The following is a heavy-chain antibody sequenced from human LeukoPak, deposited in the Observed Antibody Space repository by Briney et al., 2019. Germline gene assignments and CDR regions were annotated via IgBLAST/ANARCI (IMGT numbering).Heavy chain of an antibody. Sequence: PGFSLNNAGTHWVSQAPGKGLEWVAVIWYDGSNKYYADSVKGRFTIARENFKNTLYLQINSLRDEDTAVYYCARRSSKSSNSYNAKDDWGQGTTVTVSS. CDR3: ARRSSKSSNSYNAKDD. J-gene: IGHJ6*02. V-gene: IGHV3-33*03. CDR2: IWYDGSNK. CDR1: GFSLNNAG. D-gene: IGHD5-24*01.